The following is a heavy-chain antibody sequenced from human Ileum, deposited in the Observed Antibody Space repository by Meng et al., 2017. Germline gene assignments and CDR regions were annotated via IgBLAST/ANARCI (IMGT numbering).Heavy chain of an antibody. CDR2: IFGNGGGI. Sequence: GESLKISCAASGFTFSTYAMNWVRQAPGKGLEWVSGIFGNGGGIDYAESVKGRFTISRDNSKNTLYLQMNSLRTEDTAIYYCAKDRKPDGLWPIDHWGQGTLVTVSS. V-gene: IGHV3-23*01. CDR1: GFTFSTYA. CDR3: AKDRKPDGLWPIDH. D-gene: IGHD4-17*01. J-gene: IGHJ4*02.